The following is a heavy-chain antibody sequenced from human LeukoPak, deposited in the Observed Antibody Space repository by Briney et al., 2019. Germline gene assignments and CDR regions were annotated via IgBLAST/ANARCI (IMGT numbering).Heavy chain of an antibody. V-gene: IGHV1-69*04. Sequence: SVKVSCKASGGTFSSYAISWVRQAPGQGLEWMGRIIPILGIANYAQKFQGRVTITADKSTSTAYMELSSLRSEDTAVYYCARVDRRSGYDRTPFDYWGQGTLVTVSS. CDR1: GGTFSSYA. CDR3: ARVDRRSGYDRTPFDY. J-gene: IGHJ4*02. D-gene: IGHD5-12*01. CDR2: IIPILGIA.